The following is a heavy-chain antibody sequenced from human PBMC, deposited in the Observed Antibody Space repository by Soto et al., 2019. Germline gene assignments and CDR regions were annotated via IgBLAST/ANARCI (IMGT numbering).Heavy chain of an antibody. CDR1: GFTFSSYS. CDR3: ARSIVVVVAAREVGGRYFDY. D-gene: IGHD2-15*01. Sequence: SLRLSCAASGFTFSSYSMNWVRQAPGKGLEWVSSISSSSSYIYYADSVKGRFTISRDNAKNSLYLQMNSLRAEDTAVYYCARSIVVVVAAREVGGRYFDYWGQGTLVTVSS. CDR2: ISSSSSYI. J-gene: IGHJ4*02. V-gene: IGHV3-21*01.